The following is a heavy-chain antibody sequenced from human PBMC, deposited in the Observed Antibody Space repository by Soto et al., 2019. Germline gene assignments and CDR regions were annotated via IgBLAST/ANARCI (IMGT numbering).Heavy chain of an antibody. CDR2: INTLSSAI. CDR1: GFTFSDYY. V-gene: IGHV3-11*01. Sequence: GGSLRLSCAGSGFTFSDYYMTWIRQAPGKGLEWVSYINTLSSAIYYADSVKGRFTISRDNAKNSLYLQMNSLRAEDTAVYYCARRLQWQLRPLDAWGRGTLVTVSS. J-gene: IGHJ5*02. CDR3: ARRLQWQLRPLDA. D-gene: IGHD6-19*01.